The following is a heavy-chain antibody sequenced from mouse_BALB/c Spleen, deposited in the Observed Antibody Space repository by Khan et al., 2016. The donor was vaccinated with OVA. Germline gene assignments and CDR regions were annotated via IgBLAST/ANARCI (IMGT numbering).Heavy chain of an antibody. CDR2: IWGGGGT. CDR1: EFSLSRYN. D-gene: IGHD2-14*01. V-gene: IGHV2-6-4*01. Sequence: QVQLKHSGPGLVAPSQSLSITCTVSEFSLSRYNIHWVRQPPGKGLEWLGMIWGGGGTDYNSALKSRLSISKDNSKRQVFLKMNSLQTDDTAMYYCARAYYRYDGYYAMDYWGQGTSVTVSS. J-gene: IGHJ4*01. CDR3: ARAYYRYDGYYAMDY.